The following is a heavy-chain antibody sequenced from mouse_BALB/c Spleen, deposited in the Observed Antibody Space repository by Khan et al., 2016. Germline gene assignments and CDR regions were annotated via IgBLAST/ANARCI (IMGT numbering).Heavy chain of an antibody. V-gene: IGHV1-87*01. Sequence: QVPLQQSGAELARPGASVKLSCKASGYTFTSYWMQWVKQRPGQGLEWIGAIYPGDGDTRYTQKFKGKATLTADKSSSTAYMQLSSLASEDSAVYYCARYGKGYYFDSWGQGTTLTVSS. CDR1: GYTFTSYW. J-gene: IGHJ2*01. CDR3: ARYGKGYYFDS. CDR2: IYPGDGDT. D-gene: IGHD2-1*01.